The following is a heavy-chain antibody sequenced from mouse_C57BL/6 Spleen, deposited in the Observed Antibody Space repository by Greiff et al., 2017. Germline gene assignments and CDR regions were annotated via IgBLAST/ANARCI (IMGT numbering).Heavy chain of an antibody. CDR1: GYTFTSYW. CDR2: IDPSDSYT. CDR3: ARVKDYNNAMDY. V-gene: IGHV1-50*01. J-gene: IGHJ4*01. D-gene: IGHD2-12*01. Sequence: QVQLQQPGAELVKPGASVKLSCKASGYTFTSYWMQWVKQRPGQGLEWIGEIDPSDSYTNYNQKFKGQATLTVDTSSSTAYMQHSSLTSEDSAVYYCARVKDYNNAMDYWGQGTSVTVSS.